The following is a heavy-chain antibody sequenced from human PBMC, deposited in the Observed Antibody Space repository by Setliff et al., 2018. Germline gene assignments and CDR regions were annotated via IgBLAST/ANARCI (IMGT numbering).Heavy chain of an antibody. V-gene: IGHV1-18*01. Sequence: ASVKVSCKASGYTFSHSGITWVRQAPGQGLEWMGWVSVYTGNTNYAPKLQGRVTMTTDASTSTAYMELRGLTSDDTAVYYCSRLVRYCSKTTCQTASGAELWGQGTLVTVSS. D-gene: IGHD2-8*01. J-gene: IGHJ4*02. CDR1: GYTFSHSG. CDR3: SRLVRYCSKTTCQTASGAEL. CDR2: VSVYTGNT.